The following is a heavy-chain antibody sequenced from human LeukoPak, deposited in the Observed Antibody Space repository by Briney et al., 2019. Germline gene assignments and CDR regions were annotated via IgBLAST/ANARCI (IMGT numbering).Heavy chain of an antibody. CDR3: ARGDYYDSSGYLYYYYYYYMDV. CDR2: INPNSGGT. CDR1: GYTFTVYY. V-gene: IGHV1-2*02. J-gene: IGHJ6*03. D-gene: IGHD3-22*01. Sequence: ASVKVSCMASGYTFTVYYMHWVRQAPGQGLEWMGWINPNSGGTNYAQKFQGRVTMTRDTSISTAYMELSRLRSDDTAVYYCARGDYYDSSGYLYYYYYYYMDVWGKGTTVTVSS.